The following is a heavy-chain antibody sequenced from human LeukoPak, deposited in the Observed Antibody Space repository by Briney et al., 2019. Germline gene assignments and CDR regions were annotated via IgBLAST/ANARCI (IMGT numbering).Heavy chain of an antibody. V-gene: IGHV3-30*02. CDR3: ASLGPGGYSYQFDY. CDR1: GFTFSSYG. Sequence: GGSLRLSCAASGFTFSSYGMHWVRQAPGKGLEGGAFIRYDGSNKYYADSVKGRFTISRDNSKNTLYLQMNSLRAEDTAVYYCASLGPGGYSYQFDYWGQGTLVTVSS. CDR2: IRYDGSNK. J-gene: IGHJ4*02. D-gene: IGHD5-18*01.